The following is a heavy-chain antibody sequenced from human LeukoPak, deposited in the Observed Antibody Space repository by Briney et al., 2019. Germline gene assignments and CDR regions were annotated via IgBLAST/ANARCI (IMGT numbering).Heavy chain of an antibody. Sequence: EASVKVSCEASGYTFTSYGISWVRQAPGQGLEWMRWISAYNGNTNYAQKLQGRVTMTTDTSTSTAYMELRSLRSDDTAVYYCARDPQAVGATNAFDIWGQGTMVTVSS. D-gene: IGHD1-26*01. J-gene: IGHJ3*02. CDR3: ARDPQAVGATNAFDI. CDR2: ISAYNGNT. V-gene: IGHV1-18*01. CDR1: GYTFTSYG.